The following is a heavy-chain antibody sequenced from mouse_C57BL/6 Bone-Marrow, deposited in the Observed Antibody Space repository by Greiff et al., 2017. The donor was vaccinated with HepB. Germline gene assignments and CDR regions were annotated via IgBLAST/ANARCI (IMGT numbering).Heavy chain of an antibody. CDR3: TTATAAAMDY. CDR1: GFNIKDDY. V-gene: IGHV14-4*01. J-gene: IGHJ4*01. D-gene: IGHD1-2*01. Sequence: EVKLMESGAELVRPGASVKLSCTASGFNIKDDYMHWVKQRPEQGLEWIGWIDPENGDTEYASKFQGKATITADTSSNTAYLQLSSLTSEDTAVYYCTTATAAAMDYWGQGTSVTVSS. CDR2: IDPENGDT.